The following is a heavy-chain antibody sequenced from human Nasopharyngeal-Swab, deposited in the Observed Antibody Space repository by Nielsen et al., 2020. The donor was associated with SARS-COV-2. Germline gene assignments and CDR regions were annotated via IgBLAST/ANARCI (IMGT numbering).Heavy chain of an antibody. J-gene: IGHJ4*02. V-gene: IGHV1-18*01. CDR2: INTYTGNT. Sequence: ASVKVSCNASAYIFTTHCMLWVRQAPGQGLEWMGWINTYTGNTNYAQTLQGRVSLTTDNSTSTAYMELRSLRSDDTAIYYCASGKWLPDYWGQGTLVTVSS. CDR3: ASGKWLPDY. CDR1: AYIFTTHC. D-gene: IGHD5-24*01.